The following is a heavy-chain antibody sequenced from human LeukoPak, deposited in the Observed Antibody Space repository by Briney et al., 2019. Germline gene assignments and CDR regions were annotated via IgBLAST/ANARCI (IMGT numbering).Heavy chain of an antibody. CDR2: IIPVFDTA. J-gene: IGHJ4*02. D-gene: IGHD3-10*01. CDR1: GYTFTGYY. V-gene: IGHV1-69*13. Sequence: GASVKVSCKASGYTFTGYYMHWVRQAPGQGLEWMGGIIPVFDTANYAQKFQGRVTITADESTNTAYMELSSLRFEDTAVYYCASQSHISMIRGVINFDYWGQGTLVTVSS. CDR3: ASQSHISMIRGVINFDY.